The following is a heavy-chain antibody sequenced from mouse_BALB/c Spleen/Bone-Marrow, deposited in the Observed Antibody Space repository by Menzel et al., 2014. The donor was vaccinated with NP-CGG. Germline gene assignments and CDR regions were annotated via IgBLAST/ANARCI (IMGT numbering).Heavy chain of an antibody. CDR1: GYTFTDYA. D-gene: IGHD1-1*01. V-gene: IGHV1-67*01. CDR2: ISTYSGNT. J-gene: IGHJ4*01. Sequence: VQGVDSGPELVRPGVSVKISCKGSGYTFTDYAMHWVKQSHAKSLEWIGVISTYSGNTNYNQKFKGRATMTVDKSSSTAYMELARLTSEDSAIYYCARSYYGNYYAMDYWGQGTSVTVSS. CDR3: ARSYYGNYYAMDY.